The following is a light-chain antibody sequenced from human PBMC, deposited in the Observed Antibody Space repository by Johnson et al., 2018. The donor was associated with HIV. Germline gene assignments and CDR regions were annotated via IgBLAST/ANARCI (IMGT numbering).Light chain of an antibody. J-gene: IGLJ1*01. V-gene: IGLV1-51*01. CDR2: DNN. Sequence: SVLTQPPSVSAAPGQKVTISCSGSSSNIGNNYVSWYQQLPGTAPKLLIYDNNKRPSGTPDRFSGSKSGTSATLGITGLQTGDEADYYCGTWDSSLSVYVFGTGTKVTVL. CDR3: GTWDSSLSVYV. CDR1: SSNIGNNY.